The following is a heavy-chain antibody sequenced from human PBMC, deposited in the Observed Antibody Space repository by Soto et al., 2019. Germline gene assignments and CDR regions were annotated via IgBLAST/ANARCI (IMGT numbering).Heavy chain of an antibody. CDR1: GYNFSRFW. CDR2: IYPDDSDI. Sequence: GESLKISCMGSGYNFSRFWIGCVRQMPGKGLEWMGIIYPDDSDIRYNPSFEGQVTISADRSISAAYLQWSSLKASDTAIYYCARHGFKDSSSWPFGLDVWGQGTTVTVSS. V-gene: IGHV5-51*01. J-gene: IGHJ6*02. CDR3: ARHGFKDSSSWPFGLDV. D-gene: IGHD6-13*01.